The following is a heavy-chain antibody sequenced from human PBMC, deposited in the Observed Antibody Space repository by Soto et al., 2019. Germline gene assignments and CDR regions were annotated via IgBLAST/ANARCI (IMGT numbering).Heavy chain of an antibody. V-gene: IGHV1-2*04. D-gene: IGHD2-15*01. CDR1: GYTFTGYY. Sequence: GASVKVSCKASGYTFTGYYMHWVRQAPGQGLEWMGWINPNSGGTNYAQKFQGWVTMTRDTSISTAYMELSRLRSDDTAVYYCARDPSGYCSGGSCYRYFDYWGQGTLVTVSS. CDR3: ARDPSGYCSGGSCYRYFDY. CDR2: INPNSGGT. J-gene: IGHJ4*02.